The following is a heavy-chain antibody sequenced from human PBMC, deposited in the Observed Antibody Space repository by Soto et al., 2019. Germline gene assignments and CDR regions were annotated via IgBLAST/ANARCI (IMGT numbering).Heavy chain of an antibody. CDR2: INHSGST. CDR1: GGSFSGYY. J-gene: IGHJ5*02. CDR3: AKTMAMVRGVKGWFDP. V-gene: IGHV4-34*01. Sequence: QVQLQQWGAGLLKPSETLSLTCAVYGGSFSGYYWSWIRQPPGKGLEWIGEINHSGSTNYNPSLKGLVTISVDTSKNQFSLKLSSVAAADTAVYYCAKTMAMVRGVKGWFDPWGQGTLVTVSS. D-gene: IGHD3-10*01.